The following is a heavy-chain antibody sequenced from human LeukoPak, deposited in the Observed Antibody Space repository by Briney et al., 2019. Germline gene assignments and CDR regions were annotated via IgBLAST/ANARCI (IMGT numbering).Heavy chain of an antibody. CDR3: ARDPATSMDV. V-gene: IGHV3-33*01. CDR1: GFTFTNYG. CDR2: ISYDGSKT. J-gene: IGHJ6*02. Sequence: GRSLRLSCAASGFTFTNYGMHWVRQAPGRGLEWVAVISYDGSKTYYADSVKGRFTISRDDSKNTLYVQMNSLRAEDTAVYYCARDPATSMDVWGQGTTVTVSS. D-gene: IGHD5-12*01.